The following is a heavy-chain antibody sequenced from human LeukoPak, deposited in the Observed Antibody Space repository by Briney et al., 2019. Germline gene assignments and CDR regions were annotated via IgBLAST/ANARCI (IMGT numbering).Heavy chain of an antibody. CDR3: AKANTYYYDSSGYYRPYDAFDI. CDR1: GFTFSSYA. J-gene: IGHJ3*02. V-gene: IGHV3-23*01. CDR2: INGSGGST. D-gene: IGHD3-22*01. Sequence: GGSLRLSCAASGFTFSSYAMSWVRQAPGKGLEWLSAINGSGGSTYYADSVKGRFTISRDNSKNTLYLKMNSLRAEDTAVYYCAKANTYYYDSSGYYRPYDAFDIWGQGTMVTVSS.